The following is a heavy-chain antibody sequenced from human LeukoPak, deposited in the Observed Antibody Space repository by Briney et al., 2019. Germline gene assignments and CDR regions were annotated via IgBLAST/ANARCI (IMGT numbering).Heavy chain of an antibody. V-gene: IGHV3-7*01. J-gene: IGHJ3*02. CDR1: GFTFSSYE. CDR2: IKQDGSET. Sequence: GGSLRLSCAASGFTFSSYEMNWVRQAPGKGLEWVANIKQDGSETYYVDSVKGRFTISRDDAKNSLYLQMNSLRAEDTAVYYCAKVKWEHYGDAFDIWGQGTMVTVSS. D-gene: IGHD1-26*01. CDR3: AKVKWEHYGDAFDI.